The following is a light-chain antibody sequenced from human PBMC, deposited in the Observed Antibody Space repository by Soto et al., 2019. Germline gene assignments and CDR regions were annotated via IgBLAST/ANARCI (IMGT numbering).Light chain of an antibody. V-gene: IGKV3-20*01. Sequence: EVVLTQSPGTLSLSPGESATLSCRASQSVTNNYFPWYQQKPGQAPRLLIFGSSDRATGIPDRFSGSGSGTDFTLTISRLEPEDFAVYYCHQYGSSPPYTFGQGTKLEIK. CDR1: QSVTNNY. CDR3: HQYGSSPPYT. CDR2: GSS. J-gene: IGKJ2*01.